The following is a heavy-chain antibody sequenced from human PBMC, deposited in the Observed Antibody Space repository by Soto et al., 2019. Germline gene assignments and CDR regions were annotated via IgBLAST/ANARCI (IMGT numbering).Heavy chain of an antibody. J-gene: IGHJ5*02. CDR1: GGSISSSSYY. V-gene: IGHV4-39*02. D-gene: IGHD1-26*01. CDR2: SYYSGST. CDR3: ATQEVGGSYAYTFDP. Sequence: QLQLQESGPGLVKPSETLSLTCTVSGGSISSSSYYWGWIRQPPVKGLEWIGSSYYSGSTYYNPSLKSRVTISVDTSKNHFSLKLSSVTAADTAVYYCATQEVGGSYAYTFDPWGQGTLVTVSS.